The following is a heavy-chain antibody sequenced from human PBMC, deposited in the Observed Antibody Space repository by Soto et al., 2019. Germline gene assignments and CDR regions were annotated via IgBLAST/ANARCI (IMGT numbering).Heavy chain of an antibody. V-gene: IGHV1-18*01. CDR1: GYTFFSYG. CDR3: ARKSSSSSWFDP. J-gene: IGHJ5*02. D-gene: IGHD6-6*01. Sequence: QVQLVQSGAEVKKPGASVKVSCKASGYTFFSYGISWVRQAPGQGLEWMGWISTYNGNTNYAQKLQDRGTMSTDTSTRTAYMELRSLRSDDTAVYYCARKSSSSSWFDPWGQGTLVTVSS. CDR2: ISTYNGNT.